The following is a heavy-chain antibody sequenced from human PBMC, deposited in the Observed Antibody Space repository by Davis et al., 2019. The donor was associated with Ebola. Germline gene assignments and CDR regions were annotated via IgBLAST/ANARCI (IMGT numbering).Heavy chain of an antibody. V-gene: IGHV4-59*12. CDR1: GGSISSYY. CDR3: ARDSHYYDFWSRAFDP. Sequence: SETLSLTCTVSGGSISSYYWSWIRQPPGKGLEWIGYIYYSGSTNYNPSLKSRVTISVDTSKNQFSLKLSSVTAADTAVYYCARDSHYYDFWSRAFDPWGQGTLVTVSS. D-gene: IGHD3-3*01. J-gene: IGHJ5*02. CDR2: IYYSGST.